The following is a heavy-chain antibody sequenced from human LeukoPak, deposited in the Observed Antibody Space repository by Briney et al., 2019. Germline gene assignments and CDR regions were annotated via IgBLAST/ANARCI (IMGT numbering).Heavy chain of an antibody. J-gene: IGHJ4*02. CDR2: IYRSGDT. CDR1: GFTVSTNY. Sequence: GGSLRLSCAASGFTVSTNYMSWVRQAPGKGPEWISIIYRSGDTYYADSVKGRFTISRDNSKNTLSLQMNSLRVEDTAVYYCAKLVGTGTTPTDYWGQGTLVTVSS. CDR3: AKLVGTGTTPTDY. V-gene: IGHV3-53*01. D-gene: IGHD1-1*01.